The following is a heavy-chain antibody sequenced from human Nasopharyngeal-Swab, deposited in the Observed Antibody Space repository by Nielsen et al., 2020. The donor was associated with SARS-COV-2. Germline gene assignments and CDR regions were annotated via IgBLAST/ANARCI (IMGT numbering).Heavy chain of an antibody. V-gene: IGHV3-23*01. J-gene: IGHJ4*02. CDR2: ISGSGGSI. CDR3: AKAPRYYFGSGSFYFEY. CDR1: GFTFSSFA. Sequence: GGSLRLSCAASGFTFSSFAMSWARQAPGKGLEWVSSISGSGGSIYYADSVKGRFTISRDNSKNTLYLQMSSLRAEDTAVYYCAKAPRYYFGSGSFYFEYWGQGTLVTVSA. D-gene: IGHD3-10*01.